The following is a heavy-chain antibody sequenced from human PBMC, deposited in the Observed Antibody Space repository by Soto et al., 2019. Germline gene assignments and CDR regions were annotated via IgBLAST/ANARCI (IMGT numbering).Heavy chain of an antibody. CDR3: ARLGFDWQYFDY. D-gene: IGHD3-9*01. J-gene: IGHJ4*02. Sequence: GESLKISCKATGYSFINYWIGWVRQMPGNGLEWMGVIYPADSDIRYKPSFEGQVTISADESISTAYLQWNSLKASDRAIYYCARLGFDWQYFDYWGQGTLVTVSS. CDR1: GYSFINYW. V-gene: IGHV5-51*01. CDR2: IYPADSDI.